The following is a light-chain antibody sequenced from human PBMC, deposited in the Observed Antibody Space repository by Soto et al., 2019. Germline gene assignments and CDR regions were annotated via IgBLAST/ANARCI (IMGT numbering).Light chain of an antibody. Sequence: QAVVTQVPSLTVSPGGKVILTCGSTTGPVTTGHYPYWFQQKPGQAPRPLVYDTANIFSWTPVRFSGSLVGGKAALTLSGALPEDEAEYYCLLSYRGDYVFGPGTKVTVL. J-gene: IGLJ1*01. CDR1: TGPVTTGHY. CDR3: LLSYRGDYV. CDR2: DTA. V-gene: IGLV7-46*01.